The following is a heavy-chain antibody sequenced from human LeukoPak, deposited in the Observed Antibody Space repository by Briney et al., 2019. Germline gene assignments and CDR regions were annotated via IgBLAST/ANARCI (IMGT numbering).Heavy chain of an antibody. D-gene: IGHD3-3*01. Sequence: GGSLRLSCAASGFTFSSYSMNWVRQAPGKGLEWVSSISSSSSYIYYADSVKGRFTISRDNAKNSLYLQMNSLRAEDTAVYYCARDPPIFGVVIILDVWGKGTTVTVSS. V-gene: IGHV3-21*01. CDR2: ISSSSSYI. CDR3: ARDPPIFGVVIILDV. CDR1: GFTFSSYS. J-gene: IGHJ6*04.